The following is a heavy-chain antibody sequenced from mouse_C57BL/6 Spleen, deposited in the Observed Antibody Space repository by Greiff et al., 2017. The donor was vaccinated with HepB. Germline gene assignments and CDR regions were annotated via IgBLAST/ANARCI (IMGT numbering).Heavy chain of an antibody. J-gene: IGHJ4*01. CDR2: IDPSDSYT. CDR1: GYTFTSYW. Sequence: VQLQQPGAELVKPGASVKLSCKASGYTFTSYWMQWVKQRPGQGLEWIGEIDPSDSYTNHNQKFKGKATLTVDTSSSTAYMQLSSLTSEDSAVYYCARRGDYDYYAMDYWGQGTSVTVSS. CDR3: ARRGDYDYYAMDY. V-gene: IGHV1-50*01. D-gene: IGHD1-1*02.